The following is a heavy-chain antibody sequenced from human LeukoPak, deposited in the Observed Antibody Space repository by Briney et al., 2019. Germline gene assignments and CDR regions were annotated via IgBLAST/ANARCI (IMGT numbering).Heavy chain of an antibody. D-gene: IGHD6-19*01. V-gene: IGHV1-46*01. Sequence: RASVKISCKASGYTFTSYYMHWVRQAPGQGLEWMGMINPTGGSTTYAQKFQGRVTMTRDTSTSTVYMELSSLRSEDTAVYFCARPQGSGWYEAAYDIWGRGTMVTVSS. CDR1: GYTFTSYY. CDR3: ARPQGSGWYEAAYDI. CDR2: INPTGGST. J-gene: IGHJ3*02.